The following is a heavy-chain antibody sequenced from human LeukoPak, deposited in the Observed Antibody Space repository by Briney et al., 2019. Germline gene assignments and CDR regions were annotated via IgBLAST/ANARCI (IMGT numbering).Heavy chain of an antibody. CDR3: TREARVGNWFDP. D-gene: IGHD2-2*01. V-gene: IGHV1-2*02. J-gene: IGHJ5*02. Sequence: ASVKVSCRASGYTFTDYYIHWVRQAPGQGLEWMGWINPDNGGTNYAQKFQGRVTMTRDTSIRTVYMDLSRLRSDDTAVFYCTREARVGNWFDPWVQGTQVTVSS. CDR2: INPDNGGT. CDR1: GYTFTDYY.